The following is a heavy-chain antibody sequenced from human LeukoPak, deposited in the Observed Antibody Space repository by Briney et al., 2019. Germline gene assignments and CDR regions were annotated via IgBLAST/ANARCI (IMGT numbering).Heavy chain of an antibody. V-gene: IGHV3-48*04. CDR1: GFTFSSYS. CDR2: ISSSSSTI. CDR3: ARDYHDYGGNRRGYDAFDI. Sequence: PGGSLRLSCAASGFTFSSYSMNWVRQAPGKGLEWVSYISSSSSTIYYADSVKGRFTISRDNAKNSLYLQMNSLRAEDTAVYYCARDYHDYGGNRRGYDAFDIWGQGTMVTVSS. J-gene: IGHJ3*02. D-gene: IGHD4-23*01.